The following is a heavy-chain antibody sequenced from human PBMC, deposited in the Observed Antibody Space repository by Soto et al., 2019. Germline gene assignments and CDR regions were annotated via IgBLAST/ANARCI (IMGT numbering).Heavy chain of an antibody. V-gene: IGHV4-39*01. CDR1: GASLSTDTFY. J-gene: IGHJ5*02. CDR2: IYYSGAA. CDR3: ARRDGGGQYYSFDP. Sequence: QLQLQESGPGLVRPSETLSLTCTVSGASLSTDTFYWGWMRQPPGKGLEWIVVIYYSGAAYYNPSLKSRVTISLHTSKNQVSLKLKSVAATDAALYFCARRDGGGQYYSFDPWGQGTLVTVSS. D-gene: IGHD2-15*01.